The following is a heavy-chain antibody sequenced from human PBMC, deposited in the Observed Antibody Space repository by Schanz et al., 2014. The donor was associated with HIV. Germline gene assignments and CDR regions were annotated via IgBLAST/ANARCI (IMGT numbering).Heavy chain of an antibody. D-gene: IGHD2-2*03. V-gene: IGHV1-2*02. CDR2: IDPKIGGT. Sequence: QVQLVQSGAEVKKPGASVKVSCKASGYTFTASYIHWVRQAPGQGPEWMGWIDPKIGGTQLAQKFQGSVTMTRNSSNNTAYLEVSSLRSDDTAVYYCARGETFEKQLWILELFPPDSWGQGTLVTVSS. CDR3: ARGETFEKQLWILELFPPDS. J-gene: IGHJ4*02. CDR1: GYTFTASY.